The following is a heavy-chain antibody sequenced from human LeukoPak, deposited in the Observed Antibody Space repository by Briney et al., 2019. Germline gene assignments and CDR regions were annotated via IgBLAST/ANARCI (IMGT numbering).Heavy chain of an antibody. Sequence: PGGSLRLSCAASGFTFSSFAMSWVRQAPGKGLEWVSVISGRGDSTYYADSVKGRFTISRDSSKSTVYLQMNSLRAEDTAVYYCARETGDFDSWGQGTLVIVSS. J-gene: IGHJ4*02. V-gene: IGHV3-23*01. CDR1: GFTFSSFA. CDR2: ISGRGDST. D-gene: IGHD7-27*01. CDR3: ARETGDFDS.